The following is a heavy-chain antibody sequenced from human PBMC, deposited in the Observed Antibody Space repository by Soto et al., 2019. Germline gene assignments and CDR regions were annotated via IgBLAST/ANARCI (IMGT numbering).Heavy chain of an antibody. J-gene: IGHJ4*02. CDR3: AKDDFTDRGDDYFGY. CDR2: IGASGDIT. V-gene: IGHV3-23*01. D-gene: IGHD2-21*02. CDR1: GFSFTNFA. Sequence: PGGSLRLSCAASGFSFTNFAMSWVRQAPGKGLEWVAGIGASGDITWYADSVKGRLSISRDNSKNTLYLQLNSLRFEDTAVYYCAKDDFTDRGDDYFGYWGPGTQVTVSS.